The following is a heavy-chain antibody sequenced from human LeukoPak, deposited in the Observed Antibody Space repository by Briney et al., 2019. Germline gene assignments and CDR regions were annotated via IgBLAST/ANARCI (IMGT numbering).Heavy chain of an antibody. CDR1: GFTFSSYG. CDR2: ISYDGSNK. CDR3: AKDREYYDFWSGYDY. Sequence: GGSLRISCAASGFTFSSYGMPWVRQAPGKGLEWVAVISYDGSNKYYADSVKGRFTISRDNSKNTLYLQMNSLRAEDTAVYYCAKDREYYDFWSGYDYWGQGTLVTVSS. D-gene: IGHD3-3*01. J-gene: IGHJ4*02. V-gene: IGHV3-30*18.